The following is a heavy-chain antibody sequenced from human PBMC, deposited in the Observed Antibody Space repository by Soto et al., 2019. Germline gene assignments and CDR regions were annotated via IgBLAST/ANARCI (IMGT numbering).Heavy chain of an antibody. D-gene: IGHD3-16*02. V-gene: IGHV4-31*03. CDR2: IYYSGST. CDR1: GGSISSGGYY. J-gene: IGHJ3*02. CDR3: ASAEQQVIDAFDI. Sequence: SETLSLTCTVSGGSISSGGYYWSWIRQHPGKGLEWIGYIYYSGSTYYNPSLKSRVTISVDTSKNQFSLKLSSVTAADTAVYYCASAEQQVIDAFDIWGQGTMVTVSS.